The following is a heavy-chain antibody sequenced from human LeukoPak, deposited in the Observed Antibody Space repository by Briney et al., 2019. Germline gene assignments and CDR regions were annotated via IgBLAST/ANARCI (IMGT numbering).Heavy chain of an antibody. D-gene: IGHD3-10*01. CDR1: GGSFSGYY. CDR2: INHSGST. J-gene: IGHJ6*03. CDR3: ARVEEGYGSGRRENYYYYYMDV. V-gene: IGHV4-34*01. Sequence: SETLSLTCAVYGGSFSGYYWSWIRQPPGKGLEWSGEINHSGSTNYNPSLKSRVTISVDTSKNQFSLKLSSVTAADTAVYYCARVEEGYGSGRRENYYYYYMDVWGKGTTVTISS.